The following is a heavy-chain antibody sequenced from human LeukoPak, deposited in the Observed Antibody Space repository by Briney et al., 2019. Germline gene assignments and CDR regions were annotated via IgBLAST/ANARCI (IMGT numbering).Heavy chain of an antibody. Sequence: SETLSLTCTVSGGSISSGDYYWSWIRQPPGKGLEWIGCIYYSGSTYYNPSLKSRVTISVDTSKNQFSLKLSSVTAADTAVYYCASAVAAAGSPYFDYWGQGTLVTVSS. CDR1: GGSISSGDYY. V-gene: IGHV4-30-4*01. CDR2: IYYSGST. CDR3: ASAVAAAGSPYFDY. J-gene: IGHJ4*02. D-gene: IGHD6-13*01.